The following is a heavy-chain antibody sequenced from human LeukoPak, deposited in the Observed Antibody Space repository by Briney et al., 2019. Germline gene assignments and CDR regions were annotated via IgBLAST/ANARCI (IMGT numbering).Heavy chain of an antibody. J-gene: IGHJ5*02. V-gene: IGHV4-59*01. CDR3: ARDQGNILTGYHWLDP. CDR1: GGSISSYY. CDR2: IYYSGST. Sequence: SETLSLTCTVSGGSISSYYWSWIRQPPGKGLEWIGYIYYSGSTNYNPSLKSRVTISVDTSKNQFSLKLSSVTAADTAVYYCARDQGNILTGYHWLDPWGQGTLVTVSS. D-gene: IGHD3-9*01.